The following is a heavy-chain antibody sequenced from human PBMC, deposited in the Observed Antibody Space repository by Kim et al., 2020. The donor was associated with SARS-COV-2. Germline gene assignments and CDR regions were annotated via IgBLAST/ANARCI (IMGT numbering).Heavy chain of an antibody. D-gene: IGHD6-13*01. CDR2: IIPILGIA. J-gene: IGHJ6*02. CDR3: ARYSSQRRSHRYYGMDV. V-gene: IGHV1-69*02. Sequence: SVKVSCKASGGTFSSYTISWVRQAPGQGLEWMGRIIPILGIANYAQKFQGRVTITADKSTSTAYMELSSLRSEDTAVYYCARYSSQRRSHRYYGMDVWGQGTTVTVSS. CDR1: GGTFSSYT.